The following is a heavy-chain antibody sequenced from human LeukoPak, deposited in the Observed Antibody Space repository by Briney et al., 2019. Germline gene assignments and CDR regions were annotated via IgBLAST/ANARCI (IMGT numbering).Heavy chain of an antibody. CDR1: EYTFTGYY. CDR3: ARDLEAAGTLDY. D-gene: IGHD6-13*01. V-gene: IGHV1-2*02. Sequence: ASVKVSCKASEYTFTGYYMHWVRQAPGQGLEWMGWINPNSSGTNYAQKFQGRVTMTRDTSISTAYMELRRLRSDDTAVYYCARDLEAAGTLDYWGQGTLVTVSS. CDR2: INPNSSGT. J-gene: IGHJ4*02.